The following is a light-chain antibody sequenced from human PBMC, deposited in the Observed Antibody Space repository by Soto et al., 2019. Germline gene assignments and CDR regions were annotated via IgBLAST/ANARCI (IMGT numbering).Light chain of an antibody. J-gene: IGLJ1*01. CDR2: DVS. Sequence: QSVLTQPASVSGSPGQSIAISCTGTSSDIGAYNWVSWYQQHPGKAPKLMIYDVSYRPSGVSNRFSGSISGNTASLTISGLQAEDEAVYYCSSYTRSGTYVFGSGTKLTVL. CDR3: SSYTRSGTYV. V-gene: IGLV2-14*03. CDR1: SSDIGAYNW.